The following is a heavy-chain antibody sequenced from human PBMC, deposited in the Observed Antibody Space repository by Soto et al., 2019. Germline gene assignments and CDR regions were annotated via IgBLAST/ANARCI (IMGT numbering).Heavy chain of an antibody. J-gene: IGHJ4*02. CDR2: IIPLCGIT. V-gene: IGHV1-69*02. Sequence: QVQLVQSGAEVKKPGSSVKVSCKASGGIFNRYSVSWVRQAPGQGLEWMGRIIPLCGITNYAQKLQGRVMITADKSTNTAYMEVNGLRSEDTALYYCATFYGGDCTTTTCYGDFDYWGQGTLVTVTS. CDR3: ATFYGGDCTTTTCYGDFDY. D-gene: IGHD2-2*01. CDR1: GGIFNRYS.